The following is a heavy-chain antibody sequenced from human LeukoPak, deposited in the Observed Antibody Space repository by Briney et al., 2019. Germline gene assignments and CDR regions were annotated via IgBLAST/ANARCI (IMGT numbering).Heavy chain of an antibody. V-gene: IGHV3-33*01. CDR3: ARGQWLHDFYGMDV. CDR2: IWYDGSNK. Sequence: GGSLRLSCAASGFTFSSYGMHWVRQAPGKGLEWVAVIWYDGSNKYYADSVKGRFTISRDNSKNTLYLQMNSLSAEDTAVYYCARGQWLHDFYGMDVWGQGTTVTVSS. CDR1: GFTFSSYG. D-gene: IGHD3-22*01. J-gene: IGHJ6*02.